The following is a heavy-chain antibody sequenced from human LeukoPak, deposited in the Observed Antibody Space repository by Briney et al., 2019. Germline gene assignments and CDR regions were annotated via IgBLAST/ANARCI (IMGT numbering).Heavy chain of an antibody. D-gene: IGHD3-22*01. V-gene: IGHV1-8*02. CDR1: GYTFTSYG. CDR2: MNPNSGNT. CDR3: ARGLDYYDSSGSDY. Sequence: ASVTVSCKASGYTFTSYGISWVRQATGQGLEWMGWMNPNSGNTGYARKFQGRVTMTRNTSISTAYMELSSLRSEDTAVYYCARGLDYYDSSGSDYWGQGTLVTVSS. J-gene: IGHJ4*02.